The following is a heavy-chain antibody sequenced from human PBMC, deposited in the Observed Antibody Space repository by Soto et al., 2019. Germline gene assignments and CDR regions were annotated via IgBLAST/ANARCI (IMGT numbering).Heavy chain of an antibody. CDR3: AKDLDSGYTFGPHNGD. J-gene: IGHJ4*02. CDR1: GFTFSSYG. CDR2: ISYDGNNK. Sequence: PEGSLRLSCAASGFTFSSYGMHWVRQASGKGLEWVAVISYDGNNKYYADSVKGRFTISRDNSKSTLYLQMNSLRTEDTAVYYCAKDLDSGYTFGPHNGDWGQGP. V-gene: IGHV3-30*18. D-gene: IGHD5-18*01.